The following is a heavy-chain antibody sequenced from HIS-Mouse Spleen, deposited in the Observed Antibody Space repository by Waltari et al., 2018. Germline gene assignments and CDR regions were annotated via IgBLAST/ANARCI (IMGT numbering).Heavy chain of an antibody. Sequence: QVQLVQSGAEVKKPGASVKVSCKASGYTFTGYYMNWVRQAPGQGLEWMGWINPNSGGTNYAQKFQGRVTMTRETSISTAYMELSRLRSDDTAVYYCARDVPNWGAFDIWGQVTMVTVSS. V-gene: IGHV1-2*02. D-gene: IGHD7-27*01. CDR1: GYTFTGYY. J-gene: IGHJ3*02. CDR2: INPNSGGT. CDR3: ARDVPNWGAFDI.